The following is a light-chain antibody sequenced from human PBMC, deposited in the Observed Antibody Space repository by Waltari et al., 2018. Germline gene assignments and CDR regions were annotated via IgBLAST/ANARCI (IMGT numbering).Light chain of an antibody. V-gene: IGKV3-20*01. CDR1: QTISNNY. Sequence: EIVLTQSPGTLSLSPGERATLSCRARQTISNNYLAWYQAKPGQAPRLLIYAVSHRATGIPDRFSGGGSGTDFTLTISRLEPEDFAVYYCQQFGGSPKYTFGQGTKLEIK. J-gene: IGKJ2*01. CDR3: QQFGGSPKYT. CDR2: AVS.